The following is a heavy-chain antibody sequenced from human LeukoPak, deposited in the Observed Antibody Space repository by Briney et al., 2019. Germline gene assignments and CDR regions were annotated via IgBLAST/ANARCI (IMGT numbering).Heavy chain of an antibody. J-gene: IGHJ4*02. Sequence: QSGGSLRLSCAASGFTFSSYWMHWVRQAPGKGLVWVSRINSDGSSTSYADSVKGRFTISRDNAKNTLYLQMNSLRAEDTAVYYCAKGSGSYGQDLYYWGQGTLVTVSS. CDR2: INSDGSST. CDR3: AKGSGSYGQDLYY. D-gene: IGHD3-3*01. CDR1: GFTFSSYW. V-gene: IGHV3-74*01.